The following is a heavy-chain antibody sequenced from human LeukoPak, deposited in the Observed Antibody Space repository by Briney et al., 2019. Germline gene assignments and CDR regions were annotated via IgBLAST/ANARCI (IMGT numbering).Heavy chain of an antibody. V-gene: IGHV1-24*01. CDR3: ATRTLGDVVVPAAILPGRTYGMDV. Sequence: ASVKVSCKVSVYTLTELSMHWVRQAPGKGLEWMGGFDPEDGETIYAQKFQGRVTMTEDTSTDTAYMELSSLRSEDTAVYYCATRTLGDVVVPAAILPGRTYGMDVWGQGTTVTVSS. J-gene: IGHJ6*02. CDR2: FDPEDGET. CDR1: VYTLTELS. D-gene: IGHD2-2*02.